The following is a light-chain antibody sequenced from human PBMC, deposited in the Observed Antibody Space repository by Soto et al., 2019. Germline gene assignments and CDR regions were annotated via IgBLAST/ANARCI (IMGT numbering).Light chain of an antibody. J-gene: IGKJ1*01. CDR3: QQRSNWPPWT. V-gene: IGKV3-11*01. Sequence: EIVLTQSPATLSLSPGERATLSCRASQSVSSYLAWYQQQPGQAPRLLIYDASNRATGIPARFSGSGSGTAFTLTISSLEPEDFAVYYCQQRSNWPPWTFGQGTKVEIK. CDR2: DAS. CDR1: QSVSSY.